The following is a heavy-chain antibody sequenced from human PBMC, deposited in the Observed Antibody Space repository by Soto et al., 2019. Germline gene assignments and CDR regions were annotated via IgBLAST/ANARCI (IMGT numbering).Heavy chain of an antibody. CDR3: ARSTVGDAFDI. V-gene: IGHV3-21*01. Sequence: GGSLRLSCAASGFTFSSYSMNWVRQAPGKGLEWVSSISSGSSYIYYADSVKGRFTISRDNAKNSLYLQMNSLRAEDTAVYYCARSTVGDAFDIWGQGTMVTVSS. D-gene: IGHD4-4*01. CDR2: ISSGSSYI. J-gene: IGHJ3*02. CDR1: GFTFSSYS.